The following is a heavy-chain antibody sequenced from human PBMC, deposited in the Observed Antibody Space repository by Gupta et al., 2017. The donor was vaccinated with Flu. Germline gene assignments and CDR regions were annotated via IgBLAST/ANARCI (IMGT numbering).Heavy chain of an antibody. CDR1: YS. D-gene: IGHD3-10*01. J-gene: IGHJ3*02. Sequence: YSMNWVRQAPGEGLEWVSSISSGSTYIYYADSGKGRFTISRDNAKNSLYLQMNSLRDEETAVYYCAREGGDSDQEGEAFDIWGQGTMVTVSS. CDR3: AREGGDSDQEGEAFDI. V-gene: IGHV3-21*01. CDR2: ISSGSTYI.